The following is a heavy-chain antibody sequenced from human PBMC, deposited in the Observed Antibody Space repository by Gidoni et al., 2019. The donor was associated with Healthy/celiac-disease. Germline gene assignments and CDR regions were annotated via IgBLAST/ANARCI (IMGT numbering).Heavy chain of an antibody. J-gene: IGHJ4*02. Sequence: QVQLQESGPGLVKPSQTLSLTCTVSGGSIRSRSYYWSWIRQPAGKGLEWIGRIYTSGSTNYNPSLKSRVTISVDTSKNQFSLKLSSVTAADTAVYYCASSWSSYDYGDYFDYWGQGTLVTVSS. CDR3: ASSWSSYDYGDYFDY. CDR2: IYTSGST. V-gene: IGHV4-61*02. CDR1: GGSIRSRSYY. D-gene: IGHD4-17*01.